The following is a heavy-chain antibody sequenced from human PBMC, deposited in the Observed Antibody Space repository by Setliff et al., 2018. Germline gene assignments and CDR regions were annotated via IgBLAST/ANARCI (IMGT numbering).Heavy chain of an antibody. Sequence: GESLKISCKGSGYRFSSYWIGWVRQMPGKGLEWIGIIFPADSDTRYSPSFQGQVTISADKSISTAYVQWRGLKASDTAMYYCARVGTAGGYYFDFWGQGALVTVS. J-gene: IGHJ4*02. CDR1: GYRFSSYW. CDR3: ARVGTAGGYYFDF. CDR2: IFPADSDT. D-gene: IGHD2-15*01. V-gene: IGHV5-51*01.